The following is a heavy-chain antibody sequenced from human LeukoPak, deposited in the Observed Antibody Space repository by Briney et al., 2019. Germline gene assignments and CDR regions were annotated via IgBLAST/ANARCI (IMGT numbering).Heavy chain of an antibody. V-gene: IGHV4-34*01. J-gene: IGHJ4*02. D-gene: IGHD3-22*01. CDR1: GGPFSGYY. Sequence: SETLSLTCAVYGGPFSGYYWSWIRQPPGKGLEWIGEINHSGSTNYNPSLKSRVTISVDTSKNQFSLKLSSVTAADTAVYYCARSSYYYDSKGLDYWGQGTLVTVSS. CDR3: ARSSYYYDSKGLDY. CDR2: INHSGST.